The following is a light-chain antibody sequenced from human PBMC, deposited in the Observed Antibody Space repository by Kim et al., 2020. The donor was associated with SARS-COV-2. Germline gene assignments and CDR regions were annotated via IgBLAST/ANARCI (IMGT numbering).Light chain of an antibody. CDR1: QSISSY. J-gene: IGKJ1*01. CDR3: QQSYSTPGT. Sequence: DIQMTQSPSSLSASVGDRVIITCRASQSISSYLNWYQQKPGKAPKLLMYAASSLQSGVPSRFSGSGSGTDFTLTISSLQPEDFATYYCQQSYSTPGTFGQGTKVEIK. CDR2: AAS. V-gene: IGKV1-39*01.